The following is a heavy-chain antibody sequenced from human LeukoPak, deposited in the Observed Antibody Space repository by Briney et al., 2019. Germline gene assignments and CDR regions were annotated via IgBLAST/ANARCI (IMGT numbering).Heavy chain of an antibody. CDR3: ATGVRG. J-gene: IGHJ4*02. CDR1: GGSISSSSYY. V-gene: IGHV4-39*01. CDR2: ISYTGNT. D-gene: IGHD3-10*01. Sequence: SETLSLTCTVSGGSISSSSYYWGWIGQPPGKGLAWIGSISYTGNTYYNPSLKSRVTIFVDTSRNQFSLKLTSVTDADTAVYYCATGVRGWGQGTLVTVSS.